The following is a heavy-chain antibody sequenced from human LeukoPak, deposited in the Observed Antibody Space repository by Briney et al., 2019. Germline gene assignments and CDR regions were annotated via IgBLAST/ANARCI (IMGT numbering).Heavy chain of an antibody. D-gene: IGHD3-10*01. CDR3: AKDLGTLISGTYYYYFDY. CDR1: GFTFSSYA. V-gene: IGHV3-23*01. Sequence: GGSLRLSCAASGFTFSSYAMSWVRQAPGKGLEWVSAISGSGGSTYYADSVKGRFTISRDNSKNTLYLQMNSLRAEDSAVYYCAKDLGTLISGTYYYYFDYWGQGTLVTVSS. CDR2: ISGSGGST. J-gene: IGHJ4*02.